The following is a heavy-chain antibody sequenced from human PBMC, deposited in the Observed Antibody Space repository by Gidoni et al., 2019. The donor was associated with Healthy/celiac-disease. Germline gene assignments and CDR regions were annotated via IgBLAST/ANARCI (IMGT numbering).Heavy chain of an antibody. CDR1: GGSISSGGYY. CDR3: ARVEVTATDHYYFDY. D-gene: IGHD2-21*02. V-gene: IGHV4-31*03. J-gene: IGHJ4*02. Sequence: QVQLQESGPGLVKPSQTLSLTCPVSGGSISSGGYYWSWIRPHPGKGLEWIGYIYYSGSTYYNPSLKSRVTISVDTSKNQFSLKLSSVTAADTAVYYCARVEVTATDHYYFDYWGQGTLVTVSS. CDR2: IYYSGST.